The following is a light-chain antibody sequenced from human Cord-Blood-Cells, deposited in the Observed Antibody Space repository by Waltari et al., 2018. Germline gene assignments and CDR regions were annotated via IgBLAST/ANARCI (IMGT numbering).Light chain of an antibody. CDR2: AAS. J-gene: IGKJ3*01. Sequence: DIQMTQYPYSLSASVGDRVTITCRASQSISSYVNWYQQKPGKAPKLLIYAASSLQSGVPSRFSGSGSGTDFTLTISSLQPEDFATYYCQQSYSTPFTFGPGTKVDIK. V-gene: IGKV1-39*01. CDR1: QSISSY. CDR3: QQSYSTPFT.